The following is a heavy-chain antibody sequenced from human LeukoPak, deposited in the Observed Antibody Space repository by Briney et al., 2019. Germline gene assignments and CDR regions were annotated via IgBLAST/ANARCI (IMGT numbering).Heavy chain of an antibody. CDR1: GFTFSSYG. D-gene: IGHD3-3*01. CDR2: IRYDGSNK. J-gene: IGHJ3*02. Sequence: GGSLRLSCAASGFTFSSYGMHWVRQAPGKGLEWVAFIRYDGSNKYYADSVKGRFTISRDNSKNTLYLQMNSLRAEDTAVYYCAKARGDFWSGYDAFDIWGQGTMVTVSS. V-gene: IGHV3-30*02. CDR3: AKARGDFWSGYDAFDI.